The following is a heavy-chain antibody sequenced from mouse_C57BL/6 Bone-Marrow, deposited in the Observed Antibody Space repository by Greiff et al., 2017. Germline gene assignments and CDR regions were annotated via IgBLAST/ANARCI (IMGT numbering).Heavy chain of an antibody. CDR3: ARRGLLRLFDY. D-gene: IGHD1-2*01. CDR1: GFTFSSYG. J-gene: IGHJ2*01. Sequence: EVQGVESGGDLVKPGGSLKLSCAASGFTFSSYGMSWVRQTPDKRLEWVATISSGGSYTYYPDSVKGRFTISRDNAKNTLYLQMSSLKSEDTAMYYCARRGLLRLFDYWGQGTTLTVSS. CDR2: ISSGGSYT. V-gene: IGHV5-6*01.